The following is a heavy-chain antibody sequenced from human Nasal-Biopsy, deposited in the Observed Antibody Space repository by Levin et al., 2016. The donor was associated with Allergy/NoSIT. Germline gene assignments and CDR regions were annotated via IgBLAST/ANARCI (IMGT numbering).Heavy chain of an antibody. CDR2: IHYSGSA. Sequence: SETLSLTCTVSGGSISNYHWSWIRQPPGKGLEWIGNIHYSGSANYNPSLKSRVTISVDTSKNQFSLKLNSVTAADTAVYYCARTPDYGGNSARLGYWGQGNLVTVSS. CDR3: ARTPDYGGNSARLGY. CDR1: GGSISNYH. J-gene: IGHJ4*02. D-gene: IGHD4-23*01. V-gene: IGHV4-59*01.